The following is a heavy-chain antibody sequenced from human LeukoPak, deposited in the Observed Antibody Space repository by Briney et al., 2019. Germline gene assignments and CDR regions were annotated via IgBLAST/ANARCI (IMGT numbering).Heavy chain of an antibody. CDR3: ARDEADTLTNYPGAFDI. CDR2: IHSTGST. D-gene: IGHD3-9*01. J-gene: IGHJ3*02. V-gene: IGHV4-4*07. Sequence: PSETLSLTCSVSGGSFTNYYWNWIRQPAGKALEWIGRIHSTGSTNYNPSVSSRVTMSVDTSKNQFSLKLRSVTAADTVVYYCARDEADTLTNYPGAFDIWGQGTMVTISS. CDR1: GGSFTNYY.